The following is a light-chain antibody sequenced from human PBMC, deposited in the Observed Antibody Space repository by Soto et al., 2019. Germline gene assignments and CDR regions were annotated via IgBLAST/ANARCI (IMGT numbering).Light chain of an antibody. CDR2: DAS. V-gene: IGKV1-5*01. CDR1: QSVSGW. J-gene: IGKJ1*01. CDR3: KQYETFSGT. Sequence: DIQMTQSPSSLCASVGDTVTVTCRASQSVSGWLAWYQQKPGEAPKLLIYDASALPRGVPSRFSGSGSGTKFTLTIASLQPDDFATYYCKQYETFSGTFGPGTMVDIK.